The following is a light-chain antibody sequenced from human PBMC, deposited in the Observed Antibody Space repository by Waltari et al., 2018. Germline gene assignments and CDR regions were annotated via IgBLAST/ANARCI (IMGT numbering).Light chain of an antibody. CDR1: SSDIGAHTY. CDR2: EFV. V-gene: IGLV2-8*01. Sequence: QSALTQHPSASGSLGQSVTLSRTVTSSDIGAHTYVSWYQHRPGNAPKLVIFEFVKRPSGVPDRFSGSKSGSTSSLTVSGLQADDDADYYCTSYTDSDNLVFGGGTNLAVL. CDR3: TSYTDSDNLV. J-gene: IGLJ3*02.